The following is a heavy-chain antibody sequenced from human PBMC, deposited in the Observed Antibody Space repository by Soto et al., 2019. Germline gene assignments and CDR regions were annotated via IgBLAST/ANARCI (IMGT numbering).Heavy chain of an antibody. CDR3: ARTEAYYYVSGMQGDY. V-gene: IGHV1-18*03. J-gene: IGHJ4*02. Sequence: QVQLVQSGAEVKKPGASVKVSCKASGYTFTSYGISWVRQAPGQGLEWMGWISAYNGNTNYAQKLQGRVTMTTDTSTSTAYMELRSLRSDDMAVYYCARTEAYYYVSGMQGDYWGQGTLVTVSS. CDR1: GYTFTSYG. CDR2: ISAYNGNT. D-gene: IGHD3-10*01.